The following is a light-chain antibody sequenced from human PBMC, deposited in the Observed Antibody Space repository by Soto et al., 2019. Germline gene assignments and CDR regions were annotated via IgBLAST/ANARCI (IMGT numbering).Light chain of an antibody. CDR2: SAA. Sequence: AIRMTQSPSSLSASTGDTVAITCRASQPMSIYLAWYQQKPGTAPKLLIYSAATLQSGVPSRFSGSGAGTDFTLTINNLQSEDFATYYCQQYYSYPWTFGQGTKVEI. J-gene: IGKJ1*01. CDR3: QQYYSYPWT. V-gene: IGKV1-8*01. CDR1: QPMSIY.